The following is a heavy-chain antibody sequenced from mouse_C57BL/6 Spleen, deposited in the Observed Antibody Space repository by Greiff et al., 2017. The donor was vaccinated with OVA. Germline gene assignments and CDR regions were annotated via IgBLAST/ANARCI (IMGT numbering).Heavy chain of an antibody. V-gene: IGHV5-9*01. CDR2: ISGGGGNT. CDR1: GFTFSSYT. CDR3: ARLDYGLAMDY. D-gene: IGHD2-4*01. J-gene: IGHJ4*01. Sequence: VQLKESGGGLVKPGGSLKLSCAASGFTFSSYTMSWVRQTLEKRLEWVATISGGGGNTYYPDSVKGRFTISRDNAKNTLYLQMSSLRSEDTALYYCARLDYGLAMDYWGQGTSVTVSS.